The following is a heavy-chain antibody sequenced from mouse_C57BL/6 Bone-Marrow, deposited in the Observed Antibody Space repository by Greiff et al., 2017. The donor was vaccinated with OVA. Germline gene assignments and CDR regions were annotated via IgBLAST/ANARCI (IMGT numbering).Heavy chain of an antibody. CDR3: ARPDRYYFDY. Sequence: VQLKESGGDLVKPGGSLKLSCAASGFTFSSYGMSWVRQTPDKGLEWVATISSGGSYTYYPDSVKGRYTISRDTANNTLYLQLSSLKSEDTAMYYCARPDRYYFDYWGQGTTLTVSS. V-gene: IGHV5-6*01. J-gene: IGHJ2*01. CDR2: ISSGGSYT. CDR1: GFTFSSYG.